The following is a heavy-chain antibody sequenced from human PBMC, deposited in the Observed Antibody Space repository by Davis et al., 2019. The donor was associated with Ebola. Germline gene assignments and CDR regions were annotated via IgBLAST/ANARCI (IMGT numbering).Heavy chain of an antibody. V-gene: IGHV3-73*01. Sequence: GESLKISCATSGFTFSGSVMHWVRQASGKGLEWVGRIRSKANSYATAYAASVKGRFTISRDDSKNTAYLQMNSLKTEDTAVYYCTTTSGDTASDYWGQGTLVTVSS. J-gene: IGHJ4*02. CDR3: TTTSGDTASDY. CDR1: GFTFSGSV. CDR2: IRSKANSYAT. D-gene: IGHD5-18*01.